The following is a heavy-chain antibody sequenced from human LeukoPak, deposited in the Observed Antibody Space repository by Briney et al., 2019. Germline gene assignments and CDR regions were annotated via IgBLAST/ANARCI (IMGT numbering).Heavy chain of an antibody. CDR2: VDPEDGET. V-gene: IGHV1-69-2*01. D-gene: IGHD3-10*01. Sequence: ASVKVSCKASGGTFSSYAISWVRQAPGKGLEWMGRVDPEDGETIYAEKFQGRVTITADTSTDTAYMELSSLRSEDTAVYYCATDPRSGSSGYWGQGTLVTVSS. CDR3: ATDPRSGSSGY. J-gene: IGHJ4*02. CDR1: GGTFSSYA.